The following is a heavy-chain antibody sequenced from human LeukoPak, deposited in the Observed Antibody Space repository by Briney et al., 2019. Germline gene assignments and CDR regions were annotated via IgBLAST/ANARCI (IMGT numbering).Heavy chain of an antibody. CDR2: IYYSGST. CDR3: AREGFSDFVMDV. V-gene: IGHV4-39*01. J-gene: IGHJ6*03. D-gene: IGHD5/OR15-5a*01. Sequence: PSETLSLTCTVSGGSISSSNYYWGWIRLSPGKGLERIGSIYYSGSTYYNPSLKSRVTISVDTSMNQFSLKLNSVTAADTAVYYCAREGFSDFVMDVWGKGTTVTVSS. CDR1: GGSISSSNYY.